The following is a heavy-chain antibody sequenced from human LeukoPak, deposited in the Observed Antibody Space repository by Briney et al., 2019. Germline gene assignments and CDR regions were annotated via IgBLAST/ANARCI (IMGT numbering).Heavy chain of an antibody. J-gene: IGHJ4*02. CDR2: IYNSGTT. V-gene: IGHV4-4*07. D-gene: IGHD3-10*01. CDR1: GGSFSSYY. CDR3: ARASMVRGVMAYFDY. Sequence: SETLSLTCTVSGGSFSSYYWTWIRQPAGKGLEWIGRIYNSGTTNYSPSLESRVTMSLDTSKNRFSLSLSSVTAADTAVYYCARASMVRGVMAYFDYWGQGTLVTVSS.